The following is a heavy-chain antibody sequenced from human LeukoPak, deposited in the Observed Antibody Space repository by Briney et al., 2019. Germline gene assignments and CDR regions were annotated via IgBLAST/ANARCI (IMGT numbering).Heavy chain of an antibody. CDR2: IKQDGSEK. J-gene: IGHJ3*02. CDR1: GFTFSSYW. CDR3: ATHSRAGSGGSENAFEI. V-gene: IGHV3-7*02. Sequence: SGGSLRLSCAASGFTFSSYWMSWVRQAPGKGLEWVANIKQDGSEKYYVDSVKGRFTISRDNAKNSLYLQMNSLRAEDTAVYYCATHSRAGSGGSENAFEIWGQGTMVTVSS. D-gene: IGHD5-12*01.